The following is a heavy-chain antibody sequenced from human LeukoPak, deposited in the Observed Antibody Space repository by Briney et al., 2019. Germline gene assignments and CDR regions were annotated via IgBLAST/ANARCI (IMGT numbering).Heavy chain of an antibody. J-gene: IGHJ4*02. D-gene: IGHD3-10*01. CDR1: GGSISRGSYY. V-gene: IGHV4-61*02. CDR2: IYNGGST. Sequence: PSETLSLTCIVSGGSISRGSYYWSWIRQPPGKGLEWMGRIYNGGSTNCNPSLKSRVTISTDMSKNQISLKLSSVTAADTAVYYCARQTFGVLYFDSWGQGTLVIVSS. CDR3: ARQTFGVLYFDS.